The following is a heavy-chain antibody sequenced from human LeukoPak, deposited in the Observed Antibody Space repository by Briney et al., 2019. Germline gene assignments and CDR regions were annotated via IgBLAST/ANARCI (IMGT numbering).Heavy chain of an antibody. J-gene: IGHJ4*02. Sequence: PSETLSLTCTVSGGSISDYYRGWIRQPPGKGLEWIGYFYNSGSSTYNPSLKSRVTISADTSKNQFSLKLNSVTAADTAVYYCTRGAGRLIDYWGQGILVTVSS. D-gene: IGHD3-16*01. V-gene: IGHV4-59*01. CDR3: TRGAGRLIDY. CDR1: GGSISDYY. CDR2: FYNSGSS.